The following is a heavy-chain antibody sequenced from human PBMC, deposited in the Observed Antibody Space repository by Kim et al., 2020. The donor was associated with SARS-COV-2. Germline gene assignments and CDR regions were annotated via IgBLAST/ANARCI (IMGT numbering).Heavy chain of an antibody. V-gene: IGHV5-51*01. CDR3: ARRGAGSYHAFDI. J-gene: IGHJ3*02. D-gene: IGHD3-10*01. Sequence: YCPSFQGQVTISADKSISTAYLQWSSLKASDTAMYYCARRGAGSYHAFDIWGQGTMVTVSS.